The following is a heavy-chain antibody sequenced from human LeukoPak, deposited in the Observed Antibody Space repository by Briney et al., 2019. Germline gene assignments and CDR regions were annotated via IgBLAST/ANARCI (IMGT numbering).Heavy chain of an antibody. D-gene: IGHD3-10*01. V-gene: IGHV3-9*01. CDR1: GFTFDDYA. J-gene: IGHJ4*02. CDR2: ISWNSATM. Sequence: GRSLRLSCAASGFTFDDYAMHWVRQAPGKGLEWVSGISWNSATMDYADSVKGRFTISRDNANNSLYLQMNSLRAEDTAFYYCAKDDNYYGSGSYYGYWGQGTLVTVSS. CDR3: AKDDNYYGSGSYYGY.